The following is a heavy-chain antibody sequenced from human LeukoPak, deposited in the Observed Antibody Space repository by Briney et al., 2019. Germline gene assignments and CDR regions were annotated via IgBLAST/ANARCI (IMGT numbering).Heavy chain of an antibody. CDR1: GFTFTAYL. CDR2: MSSDGNAM. Sequence: GGSLRLSCAASGFTFTAYLIHWVRQAPGKGLEWVAVMSSDGNAMFYADSVKGRFTISRDNSKNTLYLQMNSLRAEDTAVYYCVRESEYYFDHSASFDYWGQKPLVTLSS. V-gene: IGHV3-30-3*01. CDR3: VRESEYYFDHSASFDY. D-gene: IGHD3-22*01. J-gene: IGHJ4*02.